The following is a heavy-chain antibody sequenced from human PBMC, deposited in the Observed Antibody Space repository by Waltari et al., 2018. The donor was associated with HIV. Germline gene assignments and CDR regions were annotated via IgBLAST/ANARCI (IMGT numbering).Heavy chain of an antibody. CDR3: TTGGYPTEAFDI. Sequence: EVQVVESGGGLVKPGGSLRVSCASFKVNFDNVWMTWVRQAPGKGLKWVGRIKSKRDGGATDYAASVKGRFVISRDDSQNTLYLQMNSLKIEDTAMYYCTTGGYPTEAFDIWGQGTMVTVSS. CDR2: IKSKRDGGAT. CDR1: KVNFDNVW. D-gene: IGHD6-25*01. V-gene: IGHV3-15*01. J-gene: IGHJ3*02.